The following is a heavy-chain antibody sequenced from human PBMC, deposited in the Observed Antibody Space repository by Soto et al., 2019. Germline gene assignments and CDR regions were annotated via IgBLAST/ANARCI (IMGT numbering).Heavy chain of an antibody. CDR1: GYSFTSYG. CDR3: AREDGYCSGGNCYSGGWLDP. CDR2: ISAYNGNT. V-gene: IGHV1-18*01. Sequence: GASVKVSCKACGYSFTSYGISWVRQAPGQGLEWMGWISAYNGNTNYAQKLQGRVTMTTDTSTSTAYMELRSLRSDDTAVYYCAREDGYCSGGNCYSGGWLDPWGQGTLVTVSS. J-gene: IGHJ5*02. D-gene: IGHD2-15*01.